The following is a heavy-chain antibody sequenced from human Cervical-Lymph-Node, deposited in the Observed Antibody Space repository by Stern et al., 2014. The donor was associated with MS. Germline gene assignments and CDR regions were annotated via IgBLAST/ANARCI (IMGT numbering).Heavy chain of an antibody. CDR1: GDSITSGGHY. J-gene: IGHJ5*02. V-gene: IGHV4-31*03. Sequence: VQLVESGPGLVKPSQTLSLTCTVSGDSITSGGHYWSWIRQHPGKGLEWIGYIYNSGATFYNPSLKGRVTISLDTSKNQFSLQLSSVTAADTAIYYCVSRWSGTYYGQNWFDPWGQGILVTVST. CDR3: VSRWSGTYYGQNWFDP. CDR2: IYNSGAT. D-gene: IGHD1-26*01.